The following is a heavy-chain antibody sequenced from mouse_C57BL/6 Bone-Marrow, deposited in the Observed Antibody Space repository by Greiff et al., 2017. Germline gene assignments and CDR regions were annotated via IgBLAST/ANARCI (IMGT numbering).Heavy chain of an antibody. CDR2: IDPENGDT. V-gene: IGHV14-4*01. CDR1: GFNIKDDY. CDR3: TTYYYGSSGMDY. J-gene: IGHJ4*01. Sequence: VQLQQSGAELVRPGASVKLSCTASGFNIKDDYMHWVKQRPEQGLEWIGWIDPENGDTEYASKFQGKATITADTSSNTAYLQLSSLTSEDTAVYYCTTYYYGSSGMDYWGQGTSVTVSS. D-gene: IGHD1-1*01.